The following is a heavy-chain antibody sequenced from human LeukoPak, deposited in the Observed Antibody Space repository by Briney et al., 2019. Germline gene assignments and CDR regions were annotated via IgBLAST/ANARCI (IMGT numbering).Heavy chain of an antibody. CDR3: ATATRDAFDI. V-gene: IGHV3-7*01. CDR2: IKQDGSEK. Sequence: AGGSLRLSCAASGFTFSSCWMSWVRQAPGKGLEWVANIKQDGSEKYYVDSVKGRFTISRDNAKNSLYLQMNSLRAEDTAVYYCATATRDAFDIWGQGTMVTVSS. CDR1: GFTFSSCW. J-gene: IGHJ3*02.